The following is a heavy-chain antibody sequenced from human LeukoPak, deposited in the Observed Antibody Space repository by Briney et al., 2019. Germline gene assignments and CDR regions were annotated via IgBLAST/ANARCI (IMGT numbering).Heavy chain of an antibody. V-gene: IGHV3-53*01. CDR2: IYSGGTT. D-gene: IGHD1-1*01. CDR1: GFTVSSNY. Sequence: PGGSLRLSCAASGFTVSSNYMSWVRQAPGKGLEWVSVIYSGGTTYYADSVEGRFTISRDNAKNSLYLQMNSLRAEDTAVYYCARDTNWFFDYWGQGTLVTVSS. J-gene: IGHJ4*02. CDR3: ARDTNWFFDY.